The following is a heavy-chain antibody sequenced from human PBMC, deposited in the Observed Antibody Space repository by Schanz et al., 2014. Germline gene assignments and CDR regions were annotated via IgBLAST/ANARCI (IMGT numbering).Heavy chain of an antibody. Sequence: EVQLLESGGGLVQPGESLRLSCAASGFSFSSYTMSWVRQAPGKGLLWVSSLSGDGGTTHYADSVKGRFIISRDNAKNSLYLEMNSLRAGDTAFYHCARGSSASLSRVWFNLWGQGTLVTVSS. J-gene: IGHJ5*02. V-gene: IGHV3-23*01. D-gene: IGHD6-6*01. CDR1: GFSFSSYT. CDR2: LSGDGGTT. CDR3: ARGSSASLSRVWFNL.